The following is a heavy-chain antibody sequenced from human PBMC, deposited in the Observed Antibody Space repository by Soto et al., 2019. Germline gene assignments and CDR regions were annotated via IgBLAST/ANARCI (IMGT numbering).Heavy chain of an antibody. D-gene: IGHD1-26*01. Sequence: SETLSLTCTVSGGSINSNNYYWGWIRQPPRKGLEWIGSIYYSGTTYYNPSLKNRLTISVDTSKNQYPLKLSSVTAADTAVYYCARHRLLTPPVYWGQGTLVTVSS. V-gene: IGHV4-39*01. J-gene: IGHJ4*02. CDR3: ARHRLLTPPVY. CDR1: GGSINSNNYY. CDR2: IYYSGTT.